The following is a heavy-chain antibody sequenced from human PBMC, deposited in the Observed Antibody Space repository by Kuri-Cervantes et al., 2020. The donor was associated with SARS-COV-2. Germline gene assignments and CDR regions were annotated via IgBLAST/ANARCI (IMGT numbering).Heavy chain of an antibody. V-gene: IGHV4-61*09. Sequence: SETLSLTCDVSGVSVSGGTYYWSWIRQPAGKGLEWIGYIYTSGSTNYNPSLKSRVTISVDTSKNQFSLKLSSVTAADTAVYYCARAAVAGHDIWGQGTMVTVSS. D-gene: IGHD6-19*01. CDR2: IYTSGST. J-gene: IGHJ3*02. CDR1: GVSVSGGTYY. CDR3: ARAAVAGHDI.